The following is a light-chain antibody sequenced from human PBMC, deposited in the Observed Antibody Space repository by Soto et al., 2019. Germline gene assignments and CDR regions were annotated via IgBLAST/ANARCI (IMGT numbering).Light chain of an antibody. CDR2: DVS. CDR3: SSYTSSSTDV. J-gene: IGLJ1*01. CDR1: SSDVGFSNY. V-gene: IGLV2-14*01. Sequence: ALTQPASVSGSPGQSITISCTGTSSDVGFSNYVFWYQQHPGKAPKLIISDVSNRPSGVSNRFSGSKSGNTASLAISGLQAEDEADYYCSSYTSSSTDVFGTGTKVTVL.